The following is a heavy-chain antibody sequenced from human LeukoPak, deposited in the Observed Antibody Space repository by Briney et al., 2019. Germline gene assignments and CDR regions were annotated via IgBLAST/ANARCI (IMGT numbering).Heavy chain of an antibody. V-gene: IGHV3-53*01. Sequence: GRSLRLSCAASGFTVSSNYMSWVRQAPGKGLEWVSVIYSGGSTYYADSVKGRFTISRDNSKNTLYLQMNSLRAEDTAVYYCARGDYGDYAYFDYWGQGTLVTVSS. D-gene: IGHD4-17*01. CDR1: GFTVSSNY. CDR2: IYSGGST. CDR3: ARGDYGDYAYFDY. J-gene: IGHJ4*02.